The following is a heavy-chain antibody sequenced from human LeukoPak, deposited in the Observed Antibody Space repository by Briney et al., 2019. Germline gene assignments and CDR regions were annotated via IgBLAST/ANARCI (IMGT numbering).Heavy chain of an antibody. CDR2: ISANNGNR. D-gene: IGHD4-23*01. Sequence: GASVKVSCKASGYDFTKYAVQWVRQAPGQRLEWMGWISANNGNRNYAQKLQDRVSMTTDTSTSTAYMELRSLRSEDTAVYYCARQGYGGHSQGAADYWGQGTLVTVSS. CDR3: ARQGYGGHSQGAADY. J-gene: IGHJ4*02. CDR1: GYDFTKYA. V-gene: IGHV1-18*01.